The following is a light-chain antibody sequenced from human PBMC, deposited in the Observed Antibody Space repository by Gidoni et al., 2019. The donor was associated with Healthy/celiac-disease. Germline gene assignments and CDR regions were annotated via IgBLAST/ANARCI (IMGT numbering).Light chain of an antibody. CDR2: GAS. Sequence: EIVMTQSPATLSGSPGERATLSCRASQSVSSNLAWYQQKPGQAPRLLIYGASTRATGIPARFSGSGSGTEFTLTISSLQSEDFAVYYCQQYNNWPRTFGQGTKLEIK. CDR3: QQYNNWPRT. CDR1: QSVSSN. V-gene: IGKV3-15*01. J-gene: IGKJ2*01.